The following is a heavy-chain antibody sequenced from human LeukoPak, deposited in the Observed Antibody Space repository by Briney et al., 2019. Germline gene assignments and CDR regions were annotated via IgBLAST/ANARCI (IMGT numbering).Heavy chain of an antibody. J-gene: IGHJ5*02. Sequence: PSETLSLTRTVSGGSISSYYWSWIRQPPGKGLEWIGYIYYSGSTNYNPSLKSRVTISVDTSKNQFSLKLSSVTAADTAVYYCARGRGIAVAGTRGPSWFDPWGQGTLVTVSS. V-gene: IGHV4-59*01. CDR1: GGSISSYY. CDR3: ARGRGIAVAGTRGPSWFDP. D-gene: IGHD6-19*01. CDR2: IYYSGST.